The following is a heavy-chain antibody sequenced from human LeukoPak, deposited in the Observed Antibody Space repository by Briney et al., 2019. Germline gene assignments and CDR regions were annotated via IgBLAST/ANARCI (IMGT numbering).Heavy chain of an antibody. Sequence: SETLSLTCTVSGGSISSYYWSWIRQPPGKGLEWIGYIYNSGSTNYNPSLKSRVTISVDTSKNQFSLKLSSVTAADTAVYYCARLKSYYYYYYMDVWGKGTTVTVSS. V-gene: IGHV4-4*09. CDR3: ARLKSYYYYYYMDV. CDR2: IYNSGST. J-gene: IGHJ6*03. CDR1: GGSISSYY.